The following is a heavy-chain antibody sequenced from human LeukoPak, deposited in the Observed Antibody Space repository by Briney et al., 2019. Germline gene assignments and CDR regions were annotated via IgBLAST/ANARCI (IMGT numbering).Heavy chain of an antibody. J-gene: IGHJ5*02. CDR3: ASEDTAMAAFDP. CDR1: GGSISSSSFY. D-gene: IGHD5-18*01. CDR2: IYYSGST. Sequence: SETLSLTCTVFGGSISSSSFYWGWIRQPPGMGLEWIGSIYYSGSTYYNPSLKSRVTISVDTSKNQFSLKLSSVSAADTAVYYCASEDTAMAAFDPWGQGTLVTVSS. V-gene: IGHV4-39*07.